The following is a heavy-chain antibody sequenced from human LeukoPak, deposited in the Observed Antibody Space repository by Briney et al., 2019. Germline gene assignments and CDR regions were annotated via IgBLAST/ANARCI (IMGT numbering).Heavy chain of an antibody. D-gene: IGHD4-23*01. CDR2: FDPEDGET. J-gene: IGHJ3*02. Sequence: ASVKVSCKVSGYTLTELSMHWVRQAPGKGLEWMGGFDPEDGETIYAQKFQGRVTMTEDTSTDTAYMELSSLRSEDTAVYYCATAVTVVTGDAFDIWGQGTMVTVSS. CDR3: ATAVTVVTGDAFDI. CDR1: GYTLTELS. V-gene: IGHV1-24*01.